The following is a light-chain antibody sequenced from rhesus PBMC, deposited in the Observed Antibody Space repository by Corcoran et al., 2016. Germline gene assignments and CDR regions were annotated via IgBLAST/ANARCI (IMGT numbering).Light chain of an antibody. V-gene: IGLV2-32*02. J-gene: IGLJ1*01. CDR1: SSDIGGYNY. CDR2: EVS. Sequence: QAALTQPRSVSGSPGQSVTISCTGTSSDIGGYNYVSWYQQHPGTAPKLMIYEVSKRPSGVSDRFSGSKSDNMASLTISGLQAEDEADYYCSSYAGSNTYIFGTGTRLPV. CDR3: SSYAGSNTYI.